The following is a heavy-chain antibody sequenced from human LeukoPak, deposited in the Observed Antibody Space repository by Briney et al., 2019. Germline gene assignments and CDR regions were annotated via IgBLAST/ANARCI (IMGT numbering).Heavy chain of an antibody. J-gene: IGHJ4*02. D-gene: IGHD6-13*01. V-gene: IGHV3-23*01. Sequence: PGGSLRLSCAASGFTFSSYAMSWVRQAPGKGLEWVSAISGSGGSTYYADSVKGRFTISRDNAKSSLFLQMNSLRAEDTGVYYCARATFSSSGHSYWGQGTLVTVSS. CDR1: GFTFSSYA. CDR2: ISGSGGST. CDR3: ARATFSSSGHSY.